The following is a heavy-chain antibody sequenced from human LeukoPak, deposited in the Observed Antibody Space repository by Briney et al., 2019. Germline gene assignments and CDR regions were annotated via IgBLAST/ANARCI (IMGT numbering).Heavy chain of an antibody. V-gene: IGHV1-46*01. D-gene: IGHD4-17*01. CDR2: INPSGGST. J-gene: IGHJ4*02. Sequence: ASVKVSCRASGYTFTSYYMHWVRQAPGQGLEWMGIINPSGGSTSYAQKFQGRVTMTRDTSTSTVYMELSSLRSEDTAVYYRARDEVWVTMNLWGQGTLVTVSS. CDR3: ARDEVWVTMNL. CDR1: GYTFTSYY.